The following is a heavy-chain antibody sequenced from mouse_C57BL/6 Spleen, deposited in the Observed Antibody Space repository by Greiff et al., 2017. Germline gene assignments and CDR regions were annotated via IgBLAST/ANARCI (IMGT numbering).Heavy chain of an antibody. CDR1: GYTFTSYW. CDR2: IYPSDSET. J-gene: IGHJ3*01. CDR3: AISGAQVPFAY. D-gene: IGHD3-2*02. Sequence: VQLQQSGAELVRPGSSVKLSCKASGYTFTSYWMDWVKQRPGQGLEWIGNIYPSDSETHYNQQFKDQATLTVDKSSSTAYMQLSSLTSADSAVYSCAISGAQVPFAYWGQGTLVTVSA. V-gene: IGHV1-61*01.